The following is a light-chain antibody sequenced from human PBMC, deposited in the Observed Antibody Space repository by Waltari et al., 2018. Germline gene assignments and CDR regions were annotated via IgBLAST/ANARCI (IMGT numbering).Light chain of an antibody. Sequence: DIQMTQSPSTPSASLGDRVTITCRDSQRITSWLAWYQQKPGKPPKLLIYKASTLESGVPSRFSGSGSGTEFTLTISSLQPDDFATYYCQQYNSYPWTFGHGTKVELK. J-gene: IGKJ1*01. CDR3: QQYNSYPWT. CDR1: QRITSW. V-gene: IGKV1-5*03. CDR2: KAS.